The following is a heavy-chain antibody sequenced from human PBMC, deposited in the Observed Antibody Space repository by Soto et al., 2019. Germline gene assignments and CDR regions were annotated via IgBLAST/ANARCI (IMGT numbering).Heavy chain of an antibody. Sequence: QVQLVQSVAEVKKPGSSVKVSCKASGDSFSSYAISWVRQAPGHGLEWMGRIIPIFGTPNYAQRVEGRVTITADESTSTDNMVLSSLRSDDTAVYYCATWGNYYDTRAWAYWGQGTVVTVSS. CDR1: GDSFSSYA. CDR2: IIPIFGTP. J-gene: IGHJ4*02. CDR3: ATWGNYYDTRAWAY. D-gene: IGHD3-22*01. V-gene: IGHV1-69*01.